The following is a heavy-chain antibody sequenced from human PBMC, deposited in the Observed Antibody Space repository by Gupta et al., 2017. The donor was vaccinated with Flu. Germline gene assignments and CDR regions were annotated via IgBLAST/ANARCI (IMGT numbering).Heavy chain of an antibody. Sequence: EVQLVESGGGLVKPGGSLRLSCAASGFSFSTYRMNWVRQAPGKGLEWVSSISSSSSYIYDADSVKGRFTISRDNAKNSLYLQMNSLRAEDTAVYYCARDHYYDSSGLPYYFDYWGQGTLVTVSS. CDR2: ISSSSSYI. J-gene: IGHJ4*02. V-gene: IGHV3-21*01. CDR1: GFSFSTYR. D-gene: IGHD3-22*01. CDR3: ARDHYYDSSGLPYYFDY.